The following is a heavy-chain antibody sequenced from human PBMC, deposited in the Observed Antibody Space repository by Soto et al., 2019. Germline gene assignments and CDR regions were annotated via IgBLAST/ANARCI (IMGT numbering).Heavy chain of an antibody. CDR3: ANCTGDTLVTSGWCNWLDP. D-gene: IGHD6-19*01. CDR2: IRGTNGNT. Sequence: EVQLLESGGGLVQPGGSLRLSCAASGFTFSSSAMSWVRQAPGKGLEWVSAIRGTNGNTHYAESVKGRLTISRDNSKNTLYLQMNFLRAEDTALYYCANCTGDTLVTSGWCNWLDPWGQGTLVIVSS. J-gene: IGHJ5*02. CDR1: GFTFSSSA. V-gene: IGHV3-23*01.